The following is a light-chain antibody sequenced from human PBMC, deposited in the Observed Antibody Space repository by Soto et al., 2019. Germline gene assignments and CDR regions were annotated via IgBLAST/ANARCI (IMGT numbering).Light chain of an antibody. CDR3: QQYGSSPIT. V-gene: IGKV3-20*01. Sequence: EIVLTQSPGTLSLSPGERATLSCRASQSVSSSYLAWYQQKPGQAPRLLIYGASSRATGIPDRFSGSGSGTDFPITIIRLEHEDFAVYYCQQYGSSPITFGQGTRLEIK. CDR1: QSVSSSY. CDR2: GAS. J-gene: IGKJ5*01.